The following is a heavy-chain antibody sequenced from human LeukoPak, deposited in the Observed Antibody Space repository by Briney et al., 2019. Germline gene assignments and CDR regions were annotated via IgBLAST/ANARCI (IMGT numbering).Heavy chain of an antibody. CDR3: ARVADTAMEYYFDY. CDR2: IIPIFGTA. J-gene: IGHJ4*02. V-gene: IGHV1-69*05. D-gene: IGHD5-18*01. Sequence: ASVKVSCKASRGTFSSYAISWVRQAPGQGLEWMGRIIPIFGTANYAQKFQGRVTITTDESTSTAYMELSSLRSEDTAVYYCARVADTAMEYYFDYWAREPWSPSPQ. CDR1: RGTFSSYA.